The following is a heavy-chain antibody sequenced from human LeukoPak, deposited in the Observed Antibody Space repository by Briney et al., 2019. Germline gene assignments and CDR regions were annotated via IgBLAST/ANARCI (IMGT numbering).Heavy chain of an antibody. CDR1: GGSISSYY. CDR2: IYYSGST. J-gene: IGHJ5*01. CDR3: GREARGDWFDS. V-gene: IGHV4-59*01. Sequence: SETLSLTCTVSGGSISSYYWSWIRQLPGKGLEWIGYIYYSGSTNYNPSLKSRVTISVDTSKNQFSLKLSSVTAADTAVYYCGREARGDWFDSWGQGTLVTVSS.